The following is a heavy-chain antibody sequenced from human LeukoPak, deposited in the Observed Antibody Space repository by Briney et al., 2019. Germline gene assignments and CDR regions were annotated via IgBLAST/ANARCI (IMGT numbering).Heavy chain of an antibody. V-gene: IGHV4-4*07. CDR1: GGSISSYY. Sequence: SETLSLTCTVSGGSISSYYWSWIRQPAGKGLEWIGRIYTSGSTNYNPSLKSRVTMSVDTSKNQFSLKLSSATATDTAVYYCARIRRIRIWFGDLRFLPSNWFDPWGQGTLVTVSS. D-gene: IGHD3-10*01. CDR2: IYTSGST. CDR3: ARIRRIRIWFGDLRFLPSNWFDP. J-gene: IGHJ5*02.